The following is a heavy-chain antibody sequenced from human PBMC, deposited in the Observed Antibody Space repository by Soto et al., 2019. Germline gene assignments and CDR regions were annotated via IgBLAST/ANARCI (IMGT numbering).Heavy chain of an antibody. V-gene: IGHV3-9*01. J-gene: IGHJ6*02. Sequence: EVQLVESGGGLVQPGRSLRLSCAASGFTFDDYGMHWVRQAPGKGLEWVSGINWNSGYMAYADSVRCRFTISRYNAKNSLYLQMNSLRAEDTALYYCVKDLHYNSGPIYSMDVWGQGTTVTVSS. CDR3: VKDLHYNSGPIYSMDV. D-gene: IGHD6-19*01. CDR2: INWNSGYM. CDR1: GFTFDDYG.